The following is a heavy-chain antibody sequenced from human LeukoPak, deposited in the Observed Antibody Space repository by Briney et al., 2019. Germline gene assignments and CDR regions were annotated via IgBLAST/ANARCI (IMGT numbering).Heavy chain of an antibody. V-gene: IGHV4-34*01. CDR1: GGSFRGYY. D-gene: IGHD6-13*01. J-gene: IGHJ3*02. Sequence: PSETLSLTCAVLGGSFRGYYWSWFRKPPGKGLEGIGEINHSGSTHYNPSLKSPVTTSVDTSKNQFFLKLSSVTAADTAVYYWPRGPGIAAAGTLRAFDIWGQGTMVTVSS. CDR2: INHSGST. CDR3: PRGPGIAAAGTLRAFDI.